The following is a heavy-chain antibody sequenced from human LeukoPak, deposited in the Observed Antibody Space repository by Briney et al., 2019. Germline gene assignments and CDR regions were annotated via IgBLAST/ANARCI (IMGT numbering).Heavy chain of an antibody. Sequence: GWSVTLSRPASGCTFRSYAMRWVRPPPAKGREWVSAISGSGGSTYHPDSLQDRFTIPRDKSKNTLYLQMNSLRAEDTAVYYCARERSGSYADYWGEGTLVTVSS. J-gene: IGHJ4*02. CDR2: ISGSGGST. V-gene: IGHV3-23*01. CDR3: ARERSGSYADY. D-gene: IGHD1-26*01. CDR1: GCTFRSYA.